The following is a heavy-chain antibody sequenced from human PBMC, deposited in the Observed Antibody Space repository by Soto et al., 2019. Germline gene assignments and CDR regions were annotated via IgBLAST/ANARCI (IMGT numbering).Heavy chain of an antibody. D-gene: IGHD6-19*01. J-gene: IGHJ6*02. CDR1: GRTFSSYS. CDR2: ITPVLGIA. V-gene: IGHV1-69*02. Sequence: QVQLVQSGAEVKKPGSSVKVSCEASGRTFSSYSIIWVRQAPGQGLEWMGRITPVLGIANYAQKFQGRVTITADKSTSKAYMDLSSLTFEDTAVYYCARGGAVAGDPNLQRYYYGMDVWGQGTTVTVSS. CDR3: ARGGAVAGDPNLQRYYYGMDV.